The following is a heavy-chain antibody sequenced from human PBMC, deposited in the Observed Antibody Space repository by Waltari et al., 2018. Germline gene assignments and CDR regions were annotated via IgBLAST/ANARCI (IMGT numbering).Heavy chain of an antibody. CDR2: IYYSGST. CDR3: ARGGLYYYDSSGLDY. J-gene: IGHJ4*02. CDR1: GGSIRSYY. Sequence: QVQLQESGPGLVKPSETLSLTCTVSGGSIRSYYWSWIRQPPGKGLEWIGYIYYSGSTNYNPSLKSRVTISVDTSKNQFSLKLSSVTAADTAVYYCARGGLYYYDSSGLDYWGQGTLVTVSS. D-gene: IGHD3-22*01. V-gene: IGHV4-59*01.